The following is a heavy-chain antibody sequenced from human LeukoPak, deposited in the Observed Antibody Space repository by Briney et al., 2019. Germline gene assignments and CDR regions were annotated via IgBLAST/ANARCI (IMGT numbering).Heavy chain of an antibody. CDR2: IIPIFGTA. J-gene: IGHJ4*02. CDR1: GGTFSSYA. CDR3: AREAVVAATPYYFDY. Sequence: ASVKVSCKASGGTFSSYAISWVRHAPGQRLEWMGGIIPIFGTANYAQKFQGRVTITADKSTSTAYMELSSLRSEDTAVYYCAREAVVAATPYYFDYWGQGTLVTVSS. V-gene: IGHV1-69*06. D-gene: IGHD2-15*01.